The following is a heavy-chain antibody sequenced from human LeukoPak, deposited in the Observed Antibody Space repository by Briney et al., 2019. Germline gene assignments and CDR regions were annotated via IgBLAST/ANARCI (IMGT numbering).Heavy chain of an antibody. V-gene: IGHV4-39*01. CDR2: IYHGEST. CDR1: GDSVTSSTYY. J-gene: IGHJ4*02. D-gene: IGHD3-22*01. Sequence: SETLSLTYTVSGDSVTSSTYYWGWIRQPPGKGLEWIGTIYHGESTYYNPSLKSRVTISADTSKNQFSLKLTSVTAAVTAVYYCARQGDSNGYSTLDYWGPGTLVTVSS. CDR3: ARQGDSNGYSTLDY.